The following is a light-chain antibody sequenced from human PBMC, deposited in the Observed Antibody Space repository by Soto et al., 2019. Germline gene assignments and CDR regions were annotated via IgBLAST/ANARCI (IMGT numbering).Light chain of an antibody. CDR3: QQDSSSRWT. J-gene: IGKJ1*01. CDR1: QSVSSIY. V-gene: IGKV3-20*01. Sequence: IVLTQSPGTLSLSPGERATLSCRASQSVSSIYLAWYQQKPGQAPRLLIYGASSRATGIPDRFSGSGSGTDFTLTISRLEPEDFAVYYCQQDSSSRWTFGQGTKVEI. CDR2: GAS.